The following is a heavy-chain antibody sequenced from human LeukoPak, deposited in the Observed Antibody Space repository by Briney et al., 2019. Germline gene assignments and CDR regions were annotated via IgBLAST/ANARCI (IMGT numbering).Heavy chain of an antibody. D-gene: IGHD6-19*01. Sequence: SETLSLTCTVSGGSISSSSYYWGWIRQPPGKGPEWIGSIYYSGSTYYNPSLKSRVTISVDTSKKQFSLKLSSVTAADTAVYYCASQYSSGWYENWGQGTLVTVSS. CDR3: ASQYSSGWYEN. V-gene: IGHV4-39*01. CDR1: GGSISSSSYY. J-gene: IGHJ4*02. CDR2: IYYSGST.